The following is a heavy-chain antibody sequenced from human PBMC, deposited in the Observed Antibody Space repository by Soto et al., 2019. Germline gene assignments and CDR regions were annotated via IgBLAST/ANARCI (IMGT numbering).Heavy chain of an antibody. CDR3: ARQSSGGPDPGGLDP. V-gene: IGHV5-51*01. CDR2: IYLGDSHT. J-gene: IGHJ5*02. Sequence: GVSLKISCNGSGYIFTSYWIDWVRQMPGRGLQWMGIIYLGDSHTRYSQCFQGQVTISADKTISTAYLQWSSLKAWDTAMYYCARQSSGGPDPGGLDPWGEGTLVTVSS. CDR1: GYIFTSYW. D-gene: IGHD1-26*01.